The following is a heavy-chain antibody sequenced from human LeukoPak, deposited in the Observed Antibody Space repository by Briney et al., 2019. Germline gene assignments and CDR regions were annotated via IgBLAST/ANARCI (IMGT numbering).Heavy chain of an antibody. CDR3: ARALYIRGVMSWFDP. V-gene: IGHV1-8*03. Sequence: ASVKVSCKASGGTFSSYAISWVRQAPGQGLEWMGWMNPNSGNTGYAQKFQGRVTITRNTSISTAYMELSSLRSEDTAVYYCARALYIRGVMSWFDPWGQGTLVTVSS. J-gene: IGHJ5*02. CDR1: GGTFSSYA. CDR2: MNPNSGNT. D-gene: IGHD3-10*02.